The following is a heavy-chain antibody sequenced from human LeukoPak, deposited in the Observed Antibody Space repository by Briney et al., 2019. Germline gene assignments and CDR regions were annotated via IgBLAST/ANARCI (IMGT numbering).Heavy chain of an antibody. CDR1: GFTFSSYA. D-gene: IGHD6-13*01. Sequence: GGSLRLSCAASGFTFSSYAMSWVRQAPGKGLEWVSAISGSGGSTYYADSVKGRFTISRDNSKNTLYLQMNSLRAEDTAVYYCARDEGSSSWYGGLDYWGQGALVTVSP. J-gene: IGHJ4*02. V-gene: IGHV3-23*01. CDR3: ARDEGSSSWYGGLDY. CDR2: ISGSGGST.